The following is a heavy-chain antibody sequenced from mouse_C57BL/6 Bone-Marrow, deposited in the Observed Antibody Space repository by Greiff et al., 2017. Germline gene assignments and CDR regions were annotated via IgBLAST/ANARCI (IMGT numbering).Heavy chain of an antibody. V-gene: IGHV1-50*01. J-gene: IGHJ2*01. CDR3: ARRWRGHYFDY. CDR1: GYTFTSYW. D-gene: IGHD2-3*01. Sequence: QVQLQQPGAELVKPGASVKLSCKASGYTFTSYWMQWVNQRPGQGLEWIGEIDPSDSYTNYNQKFKGKATLTVDTSSSTAYMQLSSLTSEDSAVYYCARRWRGHYFDYWGQGTTLTVSS. CDR2: IDPSDSYT.